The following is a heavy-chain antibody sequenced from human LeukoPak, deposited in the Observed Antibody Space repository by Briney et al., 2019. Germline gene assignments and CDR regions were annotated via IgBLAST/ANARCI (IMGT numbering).Heavy chain of an antibody. CDR2: ISGSGGST. CDR3: AKDPRITMILVAPGGWFDP. V-gene: IGHV3-23*01. D-gene: IGHD3-22*01. CDR1: GFTFSSYA. J-gene: IGHJ5*02. Sequence: PGGSLRLSCAASGFTFSSYAMSWVRQAPGKVLEWVSVISGSGGSTYYADYVKGRFTISRDNSKNTLYLQMNSLRAEDTAVYYCAKDPRITMILVAPGGWFDPWGQGTLVTVSS.